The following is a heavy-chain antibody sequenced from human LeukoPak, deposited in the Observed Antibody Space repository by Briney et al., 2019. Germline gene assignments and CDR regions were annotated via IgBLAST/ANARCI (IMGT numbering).Heavy chain of an antibody. Sequence: PGGSLRLSCAASGFTFSSYGMHWVRQAPGKGLEWVAFIRYDGSNKYYADSVMGRFTISRDNSKNTLYLQMNSLRAEDTAVYYCARLGYMRSGYHFSFGDYWGQGTLVTVSS. CDR1: GFTFSSYG. D-gene: IGHD3-22*01. CDR3: ARLGYMRSGYHFSFGDY. V-gene: IGHV3-30*02. J-gene: IGHJ4*02. CDR2: IRYDGSNK.